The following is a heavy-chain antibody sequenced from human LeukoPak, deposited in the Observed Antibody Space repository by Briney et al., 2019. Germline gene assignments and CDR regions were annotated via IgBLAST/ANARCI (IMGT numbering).Heavy chain of an antibody. CDR3: ARDTSGFGRFDT. Sequence: GGSLRLSCAASGFTFDDYAMHWVRQAPGKGLEWVSYITSISNTIYYADSVKGRFTISRDNANNSLYLQMNSLRAEDTAVYYCARDTSGFGRFDTWGQGTLVTVSS. CDR1: GFTFDDYA. CDR2: ITSISNTI. V-gene: IGHV3-48*01. J-gene: IGHJ5*02. D-gene: IGHD3-22*01.